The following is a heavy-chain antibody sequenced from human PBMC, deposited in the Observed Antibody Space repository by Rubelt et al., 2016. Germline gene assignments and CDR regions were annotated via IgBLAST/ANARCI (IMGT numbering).Heavy chain of an antibody. CDR1: GGSISSSSYY. CDR2: INHSGST. J-gene: IGHJ6*03. V-gene: IGHV4-39*07. D-gene: IGHD6-13*01. CDR3: AGAAAGRFVYYYYYMDV. Sequence: QVHLQESGPGLVKPSETLSLTCTVSGGSISSSSYYWGWIRQPPGKGLEWIGEINHSGSTNYNPSLKSRVTISVDTSKNQFSLRLSSVTAADTAVYYCAGAAAGRFVYYYYYMDVWGKGTTVTVSS.